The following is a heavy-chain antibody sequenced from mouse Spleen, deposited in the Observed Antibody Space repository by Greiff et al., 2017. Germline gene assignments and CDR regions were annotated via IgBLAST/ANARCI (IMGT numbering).Heavy chain of an antibody. CDR1: GFTFSSYG. D-gene: IGHD1-1*01. V-gene: IGHV5-6*01. Sequence: EVQRVESGGDLVKPGGSLKLSCAASGFTFSSYGMSWVRQTPDKRLEWVATISSGGSYTYYPDSVKGRFTISRDNAKNTLYLQMSSLKSEDTAMYYCARQGDYGSSYGYFDVWGTGTTVTVSS. J-gene: IGHJ1*03. CDR2: ISSGGSYT. CDR3: ARQGDYGSSYGYFDV.